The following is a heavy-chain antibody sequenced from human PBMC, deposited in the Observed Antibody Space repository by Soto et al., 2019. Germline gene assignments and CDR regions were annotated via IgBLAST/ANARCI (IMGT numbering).Heavy chain of an antibody. D-gene: IGHD6-19*01. CDR1: GYTFSGFY. CDR3: ASAAVTGTAGLDF. CDR2: INPNSGGT. Sequence: ASVKVSCKASGYTFSGFYMHWVRQAPGQGLEWMRWINPNSGGTKSAEKFQGRVTMTRDTSISTAYMELSRLTSDDTAVYYCASAAVTGTAGLDFWGQGTQVTVSS. V-gene: IGHV1-2*02. J-gene: IGHJ4*02.